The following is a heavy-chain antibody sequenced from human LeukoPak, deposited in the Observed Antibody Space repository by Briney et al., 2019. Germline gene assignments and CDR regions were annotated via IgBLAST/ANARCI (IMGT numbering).Heavy chain of an antibody. CDR3: GRHANGDSSAAFDL. V-gene: IGHV4-31*03. D-gene: IGHD2-8*01. Sequence: PSETLSLTCTVSGGSISSGGYYWSWIRQHPGKGLEWIGYIYYSGSTYYNPSLKSRVTISVDTSKNQFSLNLRSVTAADTAVYYCGRHANGDSSAAFDLWGQGTMVFVSS. CDR2: IYYSGST. J-gene: IGHJ3*01. CDR1: GGSISSGGYY.